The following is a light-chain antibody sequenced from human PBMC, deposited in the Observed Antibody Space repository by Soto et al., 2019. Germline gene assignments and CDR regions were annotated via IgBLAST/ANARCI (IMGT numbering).Light chain of an antibody. J-gene: IGKJ2*01. CDR2: AAS. V-gene: IGKV1-39*01. Sequence: DIPMTQSPSSLSASVGDRVTISCRASQNIENFLNWYQQKPGKAPKLLIYAASSLQTGVPSRFSGSGSGTDFTLTISSLQLEDFATYYCQQSYSGLPMYTFGQGTKLEI. CDR3: QQSYSGLPMYT. CDR1: QNIENF.